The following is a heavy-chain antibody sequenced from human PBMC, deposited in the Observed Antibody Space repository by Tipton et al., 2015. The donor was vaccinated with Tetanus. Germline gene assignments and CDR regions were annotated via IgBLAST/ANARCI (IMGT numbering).Heavy chain of an antibody. CDR2: IYYTALT. Sequence: TLSLTCTVSGASINAGGYLWTWVRQHPGKGLEWIGNIYYTALTSYTPSLNSRVTISVDTSKNHFSLDLTSVTAADTAVYFCARGLPREPFYLDYWGQGKQVAVSS. J-gene: IGHJ4*02. V-gene: IGHV4-31*03. CDR3: ARGLPREPFYLDY. CDR1: GASINAGGYL. D-gene: IGHD1-26*01.